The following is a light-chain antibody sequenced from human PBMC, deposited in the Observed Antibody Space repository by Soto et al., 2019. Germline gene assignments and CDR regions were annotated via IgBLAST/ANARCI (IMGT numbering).Light chain of an antibody. CDR2: DAS. Sequence: AIQLTQSPSSLSASVGDRVTITCRASQGISSALAWYQQKPGQAPKLLIYDASSLEGGVPSRFSGSGSGTDFTLTISSLQPEDFATYYCQQFNSYPPLTFGQGTRLEIK. J-gene: IGKJ5*01. CDR1: QGISSA. CDR3: QQFNSYPPLT. V-gene: IGKV1-13*02.